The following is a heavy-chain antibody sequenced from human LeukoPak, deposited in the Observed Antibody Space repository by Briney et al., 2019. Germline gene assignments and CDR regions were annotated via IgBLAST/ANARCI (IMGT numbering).Heavy chain of an antibody. CDR3: ARDRGEQWLQEIDY. J-gene: IGHJ4*02. CDR2: IYDSENT. D-gene: IGHD6-19*01. Sequence: SETLSFTCTVSGGSISSYHWSWIRQPPGKGLEWIGYIYDSENTNYSPSLKSRVTISVDTSKNQFSLKLSSVTAADTAVYYCARDRGEQWLQEIDYWGQGTLVTVSS. CDR1: GGSISSYH. V-gene: IGHV4-59*01.